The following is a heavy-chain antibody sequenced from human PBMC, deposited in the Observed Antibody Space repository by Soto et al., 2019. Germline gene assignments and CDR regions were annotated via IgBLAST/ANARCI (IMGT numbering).Heavy chain of an antibody. V-gene: IGHV4-39*01. CDR2: VYYSGST. CDR3: ARHSYCRGRSCYSESFAVGNLFDP. Sequence: QLQLQESGPGLVKPSETLSLTCTVSGGSISSGRYYWGWIRQPPGKGLEWIGSVYYSGSTDSNPSLQSLVTIFGGTSKNQCSLRLSAVPAADTAVYFCARHSYCRGRSCYSESFAVGNLFDPCGQGTLVNASS. D-gene: IGHD2-15*01. J-gene: IGHJ5*02. CDR1: GGSISSGRYY.